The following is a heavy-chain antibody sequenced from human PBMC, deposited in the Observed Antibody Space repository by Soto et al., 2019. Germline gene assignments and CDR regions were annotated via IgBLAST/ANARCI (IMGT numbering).Heavy chain of an antibody. Sequence: GESLKISCTVSGDSFTRYWIGWVSQMPGKGLAWMGIIYPGDSDTSYSPSFQGQVMISADKSISTAYLQWRSLKASDTARYYCARHTHIAPCRTAQEYKLFVPFGQGTMVTVAS. D-gene: IGHD6-6*01. V-gene: IGHV5-51*01. CDR3: ARHTHIAPCRTAQEYKLFVP. CDR1: GDSFTRYW. CDR2: IYPGDSDT. J-gene: IGHJ5*02.